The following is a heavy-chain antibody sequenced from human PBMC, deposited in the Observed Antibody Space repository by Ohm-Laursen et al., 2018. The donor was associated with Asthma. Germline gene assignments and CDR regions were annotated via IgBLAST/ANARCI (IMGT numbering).Heavy chain of an antibody. Sequence: PSQTLSLTWTVSGGSIGSDDYYWSWIRQPPGKGLEWIGYIYHSVSTYYSPSLKSRVTISVDTSKNQFSLKLSSVTAADTAVYYCARRYDSSGYYEGSYYFDYWGQGTLVTVSS. D-gene: IGHD3-22*01. J-gene: IGHJ4*02. CDR2: IYHSVST. CDR3: ARRYDSSGYYEGSYYFDY. V-gene: IGHV4-30-4*01. CDR1: GGSIGSDDYY.